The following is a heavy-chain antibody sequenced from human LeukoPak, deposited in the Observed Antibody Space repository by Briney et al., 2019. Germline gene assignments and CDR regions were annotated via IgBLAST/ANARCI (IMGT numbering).Heavy chain of an antibody. V-gene: IGHV3-74*01. J-gene: IGHJ3*02. CDR1: GLTFSRYW. CDR2: IKSDGSST. Sequence: GGSLRLSCAASGLTFSRYWMHWVRQAPGKGLVWVSRIKSDGSSTSYADSVKGRFTISRDNAENTLYLQMNSLRAEDTAVYYCASRGVVTGAFDIWGQGTMVTVSS. D-gene: IGHD4-23*01. CDR3: ASRGVVTGAFDI.